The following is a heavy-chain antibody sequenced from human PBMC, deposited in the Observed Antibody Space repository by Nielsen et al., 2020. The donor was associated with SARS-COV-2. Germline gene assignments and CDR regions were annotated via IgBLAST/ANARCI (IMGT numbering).Heavy chain of an antibody. Sequence: SQTLSLTCAVYGGSFSGYYWSWIRQPPGKGLEWIGEINHSGSTNYNQSLKSRVTISVDTSKNQFSLKLKSVTAADTAVYYCARGGGCSSTSCLNMDVWGKGTTVTVSS. CDR3: ARGGGCSSTSCLNMDV. D-gene: IGHD2-2*01. V-gene: IGHV4-34*01. J-gene: IGHJ6*03. CDR1: GGSFSGYY. CDR2: INHSGST.